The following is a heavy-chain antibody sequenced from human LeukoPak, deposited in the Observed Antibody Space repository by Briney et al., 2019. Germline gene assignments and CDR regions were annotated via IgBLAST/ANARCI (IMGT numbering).Heavy chain of an antibody. CDR1: GFTFSSYE. D-gene: IGHD5-18*01. CDR2: INHSGST. CDR3: ARIPYSYGRWERLYFDY. J-gene: IGHJ4*02. V-gene: IGHV4-34*01. Sequence: PGGSLRLSCAASGFTFSSYEMQCARQPPGKGLEWIGEINHSGSTNYNPSLKSRVTISVDTSKNQFSLKLSYVTAADPAVFFCARIPYSYGRWERLYFDYWGQGTLVTVSS.